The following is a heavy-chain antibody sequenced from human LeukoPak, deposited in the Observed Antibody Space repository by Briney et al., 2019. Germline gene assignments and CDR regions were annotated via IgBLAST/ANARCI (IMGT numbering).Heavy chain of an antibody. J-gene: IGHJ2*01. Sequence: GGSLRLSCAASGFTFSSYGMSWVRQAPGKGLEWVSAISGSGGSTYYADSVKGRFTISRDNSKNTLYLQMNTLRAEDTAVYFCAREEHYRRYFALWGRGTLVTVSS. CDR1: GFTFSSYG. CDR2: ISGSGGST. V-gene: IGHV3-23*01. CDR3: AREEHYRRYFAL. D-gene: IGHD3-16*02.